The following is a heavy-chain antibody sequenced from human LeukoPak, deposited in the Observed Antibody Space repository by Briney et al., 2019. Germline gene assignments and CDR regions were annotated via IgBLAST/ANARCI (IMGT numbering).Heavy chain of an antibody. Sequence: SETLSLTCTVSGGSISSYYWSWIRQPPGKGLEWIGYIYYSGSTNYNPSLKSRVTISVDTSKNQLSLKLSSVTAADTAVYYCAREAHYDILTGYYWTNWFDPRGQGTLVTVSS. J-gene: IGHJ5*02. D-gene: IGHD3-9*01. CDR2: IYYSGST. V-gene: IGHV4-59*01. CDR3: AREAHYDILTGYYWTNWFDP. CDR1: GGSISSYY.